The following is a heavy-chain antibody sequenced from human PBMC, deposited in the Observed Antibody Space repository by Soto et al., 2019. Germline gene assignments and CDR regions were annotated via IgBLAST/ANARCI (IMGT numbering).Heavy chain of an antibody. CDR2: ISAYNGNT. J-gene: IGHJ6*02. Sequence: APVKVSCKASGYTFTSYGISWVRQAPGQGLEWMGWISAYNGNTNYAQKFQGWVTMTRDTSISTAYMELSRLRSDDTAVYYCARGRGGYDYYYYYGMDVWGQGTTVTVSS. CDR1: GYTFTSYG. D-gene: IGHD5-12*01. CDR3: ARGRGGYDYYYYYGMDV. V-gene: IGHV1-18*01.